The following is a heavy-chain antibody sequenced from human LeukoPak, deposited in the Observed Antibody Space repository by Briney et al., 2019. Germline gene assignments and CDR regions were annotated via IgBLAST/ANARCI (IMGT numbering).Heavy chain of an antibody. CDR1: GGSFSGYY. CDR3: ARGGGDGTAHNWFDP. CDR2: INHSGST. Sequence: SETLSLTCAVYGGSFSGYYWSWIRQPPGKGLEWIGEINHSGSTNYNPSLKSRVTISVGTSKNQFSLKLSSVTAADTAVYYCARGGGDGTAHNWFDPWGQGTLVTVPS. V-gene: IGHV4-34*01. D-gene: IGHD3-16*01. J-gene: IGHJ5*02.